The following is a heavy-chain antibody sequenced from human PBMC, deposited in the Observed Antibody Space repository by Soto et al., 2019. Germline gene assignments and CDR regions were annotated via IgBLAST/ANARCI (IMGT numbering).Heavy chain of an antibody. J-gene: IGHJ4*02. V-gene: IGHV4-4*02. Sequence: SETLSLTCAVSGGPISTSDWWTWVRPPPGKGLEWIGEVYHSGSTNYNPSFKSRVAMSVDKSKNQFSLKLNSVTAADTALYYCVRTSTSGTRFDYWGQGSLVTVSS. CDR2: VYHSGST. CDR1: GGPISTSDW. CDR3: VRTSTSGTRFDY. D-gene: IGHD1-1*01.